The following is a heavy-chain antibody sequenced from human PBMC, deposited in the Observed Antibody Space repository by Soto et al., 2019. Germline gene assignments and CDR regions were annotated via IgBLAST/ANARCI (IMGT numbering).Heavy chain of an antibody. CDR3: ARGRGAAGTDSVQSYGMDV. D-gene: IGHD6-13*01. Sequence: EVQLVESGGGLVKPGGSLRLSCAASGFTFSSYSMNWVRQAPGKGLEWVSSISSSSSYIYYADSVKGRFTISRDNAKNLLYLQMNSLRAEDTAVYYCARGRGAAGTDSVQSYGMDVWGQGTTVTVSS. CDR1: GFTFSSYS. J-gene: IGHJ6*02. V-gene: IGHV3-21*01. CDR2: ISSSSSYI.